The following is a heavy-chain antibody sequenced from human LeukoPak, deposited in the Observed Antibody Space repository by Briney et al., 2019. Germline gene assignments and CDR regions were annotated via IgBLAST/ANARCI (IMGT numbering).Heavy chain of an antibody. CDR1: GGYISSYY. V-gene: IGHV4-59*01. Sequence: SETLSLTCTGSGGYISSYYWNWIRQPPGKGLEWIGYIPYSGSTNYNPSLKSRVTISVDTSKNQFSLNLSSVTEADTAVYYCARAPVTGSGIYWGQGTLVTVSS. D-gene: IGHD6-19*01. CDR2: IPYSGST. CDR3: ARAPVTGSGIY. J-gene: IGHJ4*02.